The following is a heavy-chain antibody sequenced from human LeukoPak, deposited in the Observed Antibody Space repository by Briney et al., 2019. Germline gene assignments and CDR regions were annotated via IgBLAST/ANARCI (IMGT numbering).Heavy chain of an antibody. J-gene: IGHJ6*02. Sequence: GGSLRLSCAASGFTFSSYSVNCVRPAPARGLEWVSSISSSSRYIYYPDSVKGRFTISRDNAKNSLYLQMNSLRAEDTAVYYCARDLFGGSCGMDVWGQGTTVTVSS. CDR2: ISSSSRYI. CDR1: GFTFSSYS. D-gene: IGHD3-16*01. V-gene: IGHV3-21*01. CDR3: ARDLFGGSCGMDV.